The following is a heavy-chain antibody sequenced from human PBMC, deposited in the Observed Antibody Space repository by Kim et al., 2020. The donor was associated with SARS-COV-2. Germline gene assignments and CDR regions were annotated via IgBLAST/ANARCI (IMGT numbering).Heavy chain of an antibody. CDR1: GYSFTSYW. J-gene: IGHJ2*01. D-gene: IGHD6-6*01. V-gene: IGHV5-10-1*01. CDR3: ALRTHSSSSIASYFDL. CDR2: IDPRDSYT. Sequence: GESLKISCKGSGYSFTSYWISWVRQMPGKGLEWMGRIDPRDSYTNYSPSFQGHVTISADKSISTAYLQWSSLKASDTAMYYCALRTHSSSSIASYFDLWGRGTLVTVSS.